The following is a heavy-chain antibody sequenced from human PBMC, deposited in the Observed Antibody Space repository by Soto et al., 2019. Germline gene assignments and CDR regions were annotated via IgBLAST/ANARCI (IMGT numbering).Heavy chain of an antibody. CDR2: ISYDGSNK. Sequence: GGSLRLSCAASGFTFSSYAMHWVRQAPGKGLEWVAVISYDGSNKYYADSVKGRFTISRDNSKNTLYLQMNSLRAEDTAVYYCARDRSMIVKAPFDYWGQGTLVTVSS. D-gene: IGHD3-22*01. CDR3: ARDRSMIVKAPFDY. J-gene: IGHJ4*02. CDR1: GFTFSSYA. V-gene: IGHV3-30-3*01.